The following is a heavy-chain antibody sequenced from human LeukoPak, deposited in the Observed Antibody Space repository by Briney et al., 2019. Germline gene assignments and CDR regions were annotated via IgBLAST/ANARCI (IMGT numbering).Heavy chain of an antibody. CDR3: ARPGEQLEDYYYYYGMDV. D-gene: IGHD6-6*01. V-gene: IGHV1-69*10. CDR1: GGTFSSYA. CDR2: IIPIFGIA. J-gene: IGHJ6*02. Sequence: SVRVSSKASGGTFSSYAISWVRQAPGQGLEWMGRIIPIFGIANYAQKFQGRVTITADKSTSTAYMELSSLRSEDTAVYYCARPGEQLEDYYYYYGMDVWGQGTTVTVSS.